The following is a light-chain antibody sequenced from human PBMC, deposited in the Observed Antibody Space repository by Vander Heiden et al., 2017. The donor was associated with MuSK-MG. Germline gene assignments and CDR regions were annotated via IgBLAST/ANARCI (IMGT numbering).Light chain of an antibody. V-gene: IGLV2-11*01. J-gene: IGLJ3*02. Sequence: QSALTQPRSVSGSPGQSVTISCTGTSSDVGGYNYVSWYQQHPGNAHNLMIYDVSKRPSGVPDRFSASKSGNTASPTTSGLEAEDDADYYGCSYAGSYTWVFGGGTKLTVL. CDR3: CSYAGSYTWV. CDR2: DVS. CDR1: SSDVGGYNY.